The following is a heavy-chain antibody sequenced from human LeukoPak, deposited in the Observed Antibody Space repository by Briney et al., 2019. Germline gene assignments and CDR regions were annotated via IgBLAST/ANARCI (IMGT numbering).Heavy chain of an antibody. CDR2: IHSGGTT. J-gene: IGHJ5*02. CDR1: GGSMNGFY. CDR3: ARSSSSGFDP. Sequence: SETLSLTRSVSGGSMNGFYWSWLRQPAGKGLEWIGRIHSGGTTNYNPSLSSRLTLSVDTSKKQFSLWLRSVTAADTAVYYCARSSSSGFDPWGQGTLVTVSS. D-gene: IGHD6-13*01. V-gene: IGHV4-4*07.